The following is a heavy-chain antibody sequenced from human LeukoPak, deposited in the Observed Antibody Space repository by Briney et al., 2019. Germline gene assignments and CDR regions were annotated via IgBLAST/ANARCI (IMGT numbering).Heavy chain of an antibody. CDR2: INEGGGET. CDR1: GFTFTNYW. V-gene: IGHV3-7*01. J-gene: IGHJ5*02. CDR3: AAMKLGS. Sequence: GGSLRLSCAASGFTFTNYWMNWVRQAPGKGPEWVAIINEGGGETYYVDSVKGRFTISRDNAKNSVYLQMNSLRAEDTAVYYCAAMKLGSWGQGTLVTVSS. D-gene: IGHD3-10*01.